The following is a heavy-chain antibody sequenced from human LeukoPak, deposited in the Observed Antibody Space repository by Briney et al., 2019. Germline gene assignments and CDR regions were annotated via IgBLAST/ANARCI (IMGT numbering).Heavy chain of an antibody. V-gene: IGHV1-18*01. J-gene: IGHJ4*02. CDR1: GYTFTSYD. Sequence: ASVKVSCKASGYTFTSYDINWVRQATGQGLEWMGWISAYNGNTNYAQKLQGRVTMTTDTSTSTAYVELRSLRSDDTAVYYCARDHRKYHDYWGQGTLVTVSS. D-gene: IGHD2-2*01. CDR2: ISAYNGNT. CDR3: ARDHRKYHDY.